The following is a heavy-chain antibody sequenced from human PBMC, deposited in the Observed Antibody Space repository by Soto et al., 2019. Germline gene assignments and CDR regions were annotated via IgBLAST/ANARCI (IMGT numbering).Heavy chain of an antibody. V-gene: IGHV1-69*01. CDR1: GGTYA. D-gene: IGHD1-1*01. CDR3: ARVNVGKTSYYFDY. CDR2: INTIVGTK. Sequence: QVQLVQSGAEVKKPGSSVKVSCKASGGTYAISWVRQAPGQGLEWMGGINTIVGTKNYAQRFKGRVTITAHEAKSTAYMELSSLRSEDTAVYYCARVNVGKTSYYFDYWGQGTLVTFYS. J-gene: IGHJ4*02.